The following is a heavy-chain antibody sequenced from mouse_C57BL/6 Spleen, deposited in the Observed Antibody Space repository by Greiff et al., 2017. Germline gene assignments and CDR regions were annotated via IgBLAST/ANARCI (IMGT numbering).Heavy chain of an antibody. CDR3: ARWFDGYYVPYAMDY. D-gene: IGHD2-3*01. Sequence: QVQLQQPGAELVKPGASVKVSCKASGYTFTSYWMHWVKQRPGQGLEWIGRIHPSDSDTNYNQKFKGKATLTVDKSSSTAFMQLSSLAAEDSAVYCCARWFDGYYVPYAMDYWGQGTSVTVSS. CDR1: GYTFTSYW. V-gene: IGHV1-74*01. J-gene: IGHJ4*01. CDR2: IHPSDSDT.